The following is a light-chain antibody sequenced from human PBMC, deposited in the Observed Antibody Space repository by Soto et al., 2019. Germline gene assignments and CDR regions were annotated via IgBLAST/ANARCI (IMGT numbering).Light chain of an antibody. Sequence: EILMTQSPATLSVSPGERATLSCRASQSVSSDLAWYQQKPGQAPRLLIYGASTRATDIPARFSGNGSGTEFTLSISSLQSEDFAVYYCQQRSNWPGTFGQGTRLEIK. J-gene: IGKJ5*01. CDR1: QSVSSD. CDR3: QQRSNWPGT. V-gene: IGKV3-15*01. CDR2: GAS.